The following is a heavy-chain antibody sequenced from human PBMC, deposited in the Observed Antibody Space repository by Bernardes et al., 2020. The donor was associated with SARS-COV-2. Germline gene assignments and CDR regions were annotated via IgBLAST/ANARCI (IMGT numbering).Heavy chain of an antibody. J-gene: IGHJ3*02. CDR2: ISGSGGST. Sequence: GGSLRLSCAASGFTFSSYAMSWFRQAPGKGLEWVSAISGSGGSTYYADSVKGRFTISRDNSKNTLYLQMNSLRAEDTAVYYCAKDRSRITIFGVVIDDAFDIWGQGTMVTVSS. CDR1: GFTFSSYA. D-gene: IGHD3-3*01. CDR3: AKDRSRITIFGVVIDDAFDI. V-gene: IGHV3-23*01.